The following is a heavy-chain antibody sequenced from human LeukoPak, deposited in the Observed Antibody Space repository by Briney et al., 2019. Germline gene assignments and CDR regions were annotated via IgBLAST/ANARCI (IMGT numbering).Heavy chain of an antibody. J-gene: IGHJ5*02. CDR1: GVSISNNYFY. Sequence: KPSETLSLTCTVSGVSISNNYFYWAWIRQPPGKGLELIGYVHHTGSTFHNSSLKSRVTISADTSQNQFSLSLTSVTAADTAVYYCARGAPRGERLGWFDPWGQGTLVTVSS. V-gene: IGHV4-39*01. D-gene: IGHD1-26*01. CDR2: VHHTGST. CDR3: ARGAPRGERLGWFDP.